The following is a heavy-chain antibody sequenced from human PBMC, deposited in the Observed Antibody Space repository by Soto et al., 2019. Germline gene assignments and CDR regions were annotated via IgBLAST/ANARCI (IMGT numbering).Heavy chain of an antibody. J-gene: IGHJ4*02. D-gene: IGHD6-13*01. CDR1: GYTFTSYG. CDR2: ISAYNGNT. CDR3: ARDAAAGLNDY. V-gene: IGHV1-18*01. Sequence: QVQLVQSGAEVKKPGASVKVSCKASGYTFTSYGISWVRQAPGQGLEWMGWISAYNGNTKYVQKFQGRVTMTTDTSTSTAYVEPRSLRSDDTAVYYCARDAAAGLNDYWGQGTLVTVSS.